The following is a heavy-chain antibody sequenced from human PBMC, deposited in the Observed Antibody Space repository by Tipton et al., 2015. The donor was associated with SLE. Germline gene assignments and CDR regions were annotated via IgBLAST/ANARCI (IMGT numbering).Heavy chain of an antibody. D-gene: IGHD6-19*01. CDR1: GGSISRGTYY. CDR3: ARAVAGNSEYFDY. Sequence: TLSLTCIVSGGSISRGTYYWSWIRHHPRKGQELIGYIYKSGGAYYNPSLKSRVTISIDTSRNQFSLNLNSVTAADTALYYCARAVAGNSEYFDYWGHGTLVTVSS. J-gene: IGHJ4*01. CDR2: IYKSGGA. V-gene: IGHV4-31*03.